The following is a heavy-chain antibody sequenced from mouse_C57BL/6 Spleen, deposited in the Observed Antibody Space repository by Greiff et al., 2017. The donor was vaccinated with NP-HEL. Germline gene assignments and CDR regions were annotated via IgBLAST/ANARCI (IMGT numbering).Heavy chain of an antibody. CDR1: GYSITSGYD. CDR3: ARSYGGYFAV. Sequence: VQLQQSGPGMVKPSQSLSLTCTVTGYSITSGYDWHWIRHFPGNNLEWMGYISYSGSTNYNPSLKSRISITHDTSKNHFFLKLNSVTTEDSAAYECARSYGGYFAVWGTGTPVTVSA. CDR2: ISYSGST. V-gene: IGHV3-1*01. D-gene: IGHD1-1*01. J-gene: IGHJ1*03.